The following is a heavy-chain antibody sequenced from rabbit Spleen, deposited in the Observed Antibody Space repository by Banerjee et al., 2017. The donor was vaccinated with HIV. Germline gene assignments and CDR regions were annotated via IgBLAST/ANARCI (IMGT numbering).Heavy chain of an antibody. Sequence: QSLEESGGGLVKPGASLTLTCKASGFSFNSGYDMCWVRQAPGKGLEWIACMYAGSSGSTYSATWAKGRFTISKTSSTTVTLQMTSLTAADTATYFCARNYVSVFDPWGPGTLVTVS. CDR2: MYAGSSGST. J-gene: IGHJ2*01. D-gene: IGHD1-1*01. V-gene: IGHV1S40*01. CDR3: ARNYVSVFDP. CDR1: GFSFNSGYD.